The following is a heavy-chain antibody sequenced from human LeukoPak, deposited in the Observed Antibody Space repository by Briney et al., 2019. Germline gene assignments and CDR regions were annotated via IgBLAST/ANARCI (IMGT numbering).Heavy chain of an antibody. CDR2: IYGSEST. D-gene: IGHD2-15*01. CDR3: ARYVERINYIDV. CDR1: ADSISGIS. V-gene: IGHV4-59*10. Sequence: PSETLSLTCTVSADSISGISWNWIRQRPGRGQEWIWSIYGSESTNSNPTLNSRITITVAKSKNQFPLKLTPMTDADTAVYYCARYVERINYIDVWGKGTTVTVSS. J-gene: IGHJ6*03.